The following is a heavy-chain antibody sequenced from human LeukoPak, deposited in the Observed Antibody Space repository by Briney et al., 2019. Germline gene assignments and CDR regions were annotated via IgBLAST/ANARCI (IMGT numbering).Heavy chain of an antibody. CDR2: FYDSGST. J-gene: IGHJ3*02. D-gene: IGHD5-12*01. CDR3: ARHTRPGCSGYENAFDI. CDR1: GGSIRSRNYY. Sequence: SETLSLTCAVSGGSIRSRNYYWDWIRQPPGKGLEWIGNFYDSGSTYYNPSLKSRVTISGDTSKNQFSLKLTSVTAADTAVYYCARHTRPGCSGYENAFDIWGQGTMVTVSS. V-gene: IGHV4-39*01.